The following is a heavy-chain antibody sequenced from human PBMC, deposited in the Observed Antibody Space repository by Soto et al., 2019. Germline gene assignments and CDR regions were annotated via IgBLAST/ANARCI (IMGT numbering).Heavy chain of an antibody. V-gene: IGHV3-23*01. CDR2: ISASGGSA. CDR1: GFRFSSYA. D-gene: IGHD6-6*01. Sequence: GGSLRLSCAARGFRFSSYAMSWVRQAPGQGPEWLSVISASGGSAYYADSVRGRFTISRDNSKNTLYLQMKSLGAEDTAVYYCASSSALWHGMDAWGQGTTVTVSS. J-gene: IGHJ6*02. CDR3: ASSSALWHGMDA.